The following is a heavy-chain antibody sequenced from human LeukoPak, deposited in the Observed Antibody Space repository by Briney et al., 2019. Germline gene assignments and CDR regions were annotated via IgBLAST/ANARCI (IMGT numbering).Heavy chain of an antibody. D-gene: IGHD6-19*01. CDR3: ARDGIAVAGYNWFDP. J-gene: IGHJ5*02. CDR1: GGSISSYY. Sequence: PSETLSLTCTVSGGSISSYYWSWIRQPPGKGLEWIGEINHSGSTNYNPSLKSRVTISVDTSKNQFSLKLSSVTAADTAVYYCARDGIAVAGYNWFDPWGQGTLVTVSS. CDR2: INHSGST. V-gene: IGHV4-34*01.